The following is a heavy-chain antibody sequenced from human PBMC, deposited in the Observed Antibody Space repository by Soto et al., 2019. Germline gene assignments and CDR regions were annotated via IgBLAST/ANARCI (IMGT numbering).Heavy chain of an antibody. D-gene: IGHD4-17*01. CDR2: IIPIFGTA. CDR3: ARDSRSYGDYNYYYYYGMDV. CDR1: GGTFSSYA. J-gene: IGHJ6*02. V-gene: IGHV1-69*13. Sequence: SVKVSCKASGGTFSSYAISWVRQAPGQGLEWMGGIIPIFGTANYAQKFQGRVTITADESTSTAYMELSSLRSEDTAVYYCARDSRSYGDYNYYYYYGMDVWGQATTVAVSS.